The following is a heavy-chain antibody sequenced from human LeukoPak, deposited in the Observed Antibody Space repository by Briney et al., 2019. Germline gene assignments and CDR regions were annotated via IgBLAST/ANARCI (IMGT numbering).Heavy chain of an antibody. CDR3: ARVGSSGWYHWFDP. CDR2: INPISGLT. J-gene: IGHJ5*02. CDR1: GYTFTGYH. D-gene: IGHD6-19*01. V-gene: IGHV1-2*02. Sequence: ASVKVSCKASGYTFTGYHLHWVRQAPGQGLEWMGWINPISGLTGSAQKFQGRVTMTRDKSISTVYMELSRLTSDDTAIYFCARVGSSGWYHWFDPWGQGTLVTASP.